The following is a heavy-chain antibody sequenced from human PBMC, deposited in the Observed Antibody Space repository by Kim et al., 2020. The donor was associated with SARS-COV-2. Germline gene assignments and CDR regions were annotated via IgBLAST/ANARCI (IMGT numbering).Heavy chain of an antibody. CDR1: GFTFTNYA. Sequence: GGSLRLSCAASGFTFTNYAMSWVRQVPGKGLEWVSSISSSGGYTYYVDSVKGRLTISRDNSKNTLYLQMDSLRAEDTAVYYCAKVSVAGGYYYYGMDV. CDR3: AKVSVAGGYYYYGMDV. D-gene: IGHD6-19*01. CDR2: ISSSGGYT. V-gene: IGHV3-23*01. J-gene: IGHJ6*01.